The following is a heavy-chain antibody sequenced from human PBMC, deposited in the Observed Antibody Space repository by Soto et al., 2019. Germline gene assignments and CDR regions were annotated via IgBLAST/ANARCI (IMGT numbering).Heavy chain of an antibody. CDR3: ARGVRDSSGWPYFDY. D-gene: IGHD6-19*01. CDR1: GGTFSSYT. V-gene: IGHV1-69*02. CDR2: IIPILGIA. Sequence: ASVKVSCKASGGTFSSYTISWVRQAPGQGLEWMGRIIPILGIANYAQKFQGRVTITADKSTSTAYMELSSLRSEDTAVYYCARGVRDSSGWPYFDYWGQGTLVTVSS. J-gene: IGHJ4*02.